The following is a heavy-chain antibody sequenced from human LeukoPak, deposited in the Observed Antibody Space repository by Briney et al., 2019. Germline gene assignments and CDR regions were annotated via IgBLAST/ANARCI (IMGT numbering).Heavy chain of an antibody. CDR1: GGSISSYY. J-gene: IGHJ4*02. V-gene: IGHV4-59*01. D-gene: IGHD3-10*01. CDR3: ARRYGSGSSGTFDY. CDR2: IYYSGST. Sequence: SETLSLTCTVSGGSISSYYWSWIRQPPGKGLEWIAYIYYSGSTNYNPSLKSRVTISVDTSKNQFSLKLGSVTAADTAVYYCARRYGSGSSGTFDYWGQGTLVTVSS.